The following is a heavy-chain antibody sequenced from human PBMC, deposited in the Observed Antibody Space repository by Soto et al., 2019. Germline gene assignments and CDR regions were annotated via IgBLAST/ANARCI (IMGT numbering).Heavy chain of an antibody. D-gene: IGHD4-4*01. Sequence: SETLSLTCTVSGGSISSYYWSWIRQPPGKGLEWIGYIYYSGSTNYNPSLKSRVTISVDTSKNQFSLKLSSVTAADTAVYYCARHSRDLTTYIDYWGQGTLVTVSS. CDR1: GGSISSYY. CDR3: ARHSRDLTTYIDY. CDR2: IYYSGST. J-gene: IGHJ4*02. V-gene: IGHV4-59*08.